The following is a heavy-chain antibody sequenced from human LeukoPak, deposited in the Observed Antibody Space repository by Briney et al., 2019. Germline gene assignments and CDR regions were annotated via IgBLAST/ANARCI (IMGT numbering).Heavy chain of an antibody. J-gene: IGHJ3*02. CDR3: ARDIVATSGDAFDI. D-gene: IGHD5-12*01. Sequence: PGRSLRLSCAASGFTFSSYSMNWVRQAPGKGLEWVSSISSSSYIYYADSVKGRFTISRDNAKNSLYLQMNSLRAEDTAVYYCARDIVATSGDAFDIWGQGTMVTVSS. CDR2: ISSSSYI. CDR1: GFTFSSYS. V-gene: IGHV3-21*01.